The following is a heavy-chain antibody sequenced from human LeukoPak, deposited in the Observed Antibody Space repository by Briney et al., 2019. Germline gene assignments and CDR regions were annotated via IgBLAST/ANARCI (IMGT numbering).Heavy chain of an antibody. Sequence: GGSLRLSCAASGITFSSYGMHWVRQAPGKGLEWVAVISYDGSNKYYADSVKGRFTISRDNSKNTLYLQMNSLRAEDTAVYYCAKSLGGSSSYFDYWGQGTLVTVSS. D-gene: IGHD6-6*01. CDR2: ISYDGSNK. V-gene: IGHV3-30*18. CDR1: GITFSSYG. CDR3: AKSLGGSSSYFDY. J-gene: IGHJ4*02.